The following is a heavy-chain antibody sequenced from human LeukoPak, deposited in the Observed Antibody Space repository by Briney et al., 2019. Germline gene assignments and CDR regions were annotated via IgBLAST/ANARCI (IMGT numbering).Heavy chain of an antibody. J-gene: IGHJ2*01. V-gene: IGHV4-61*01. D-gene: IGHD5-18*01. CDR1: GYSISSGYY. CDR3: ARTGAKIQTGGYSYGVRYWYFDL. Sequence: PSETLSLTCTVSGYSISSGYYWGWIRQPPGKGLEWIGYIYYSGSTNYNPSLKSRVTISVDTSKNQFSLKLSSVTAADTAVYYCARTGAKIQTGGYSYGVRYWYFDLWGRGTLVTVSS. CDR2: IYYSGST.